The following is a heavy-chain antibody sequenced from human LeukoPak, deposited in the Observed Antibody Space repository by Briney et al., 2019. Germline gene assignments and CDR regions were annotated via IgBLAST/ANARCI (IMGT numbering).Heavy chain of an antibody. J-gene: IGHJ5*02. Sequence: PGGSLRLSCAASGFSFSSYWMSWVRQAPGKGLEWVAFIRYDGSNKYFADSLKGRFTISRDNSKNTLYLQMNSLRAEDTAVYYCAREGEETYYDFWSGSSDPINNWFDPWGQGTLVTVSS. CDR3: AREGEETYYDFWSGSSDPINNWFDP. CDR1: GFSFSSYW. CDR2: IRYDGSNK. V-gene: IGHV3-30*02. D-gene: IGHD3-3*01.